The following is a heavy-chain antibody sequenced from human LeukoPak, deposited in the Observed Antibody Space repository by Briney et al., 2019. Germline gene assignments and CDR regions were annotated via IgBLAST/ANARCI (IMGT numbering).Heavy chain of an antibody. V-gene: IGHV1-2*02. D-gene: IGHD3-9*01. CDR1: GYTFTDYS. CDR2: INPNSGGT. CDR3: ARGGIMDILTGYLPYDYYYYYMDV. J-gene: IGHJ6*03. Sequence: ASVKVSCKASGYTFTDYSIHWVRQAPGQGLEWMGWINPNSGGTNYVQKFQGRITMTRDTSINTAYMELSRLRSDDTAVYYCARGGIMDILTGYLPYDYYYYYMDVWGKGTTVTISS.